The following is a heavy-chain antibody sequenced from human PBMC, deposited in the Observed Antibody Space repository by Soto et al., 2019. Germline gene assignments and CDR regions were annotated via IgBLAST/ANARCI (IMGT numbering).Heavy chain of an antibody. V-gene: IGHV4-39*01. CDR2: IYYSGST. CDR3: MLSSGWKDFDY. CDR1: GGSISSYD. J-gene: IGHJ4*02. Sequence: SETMSLTCTVSGGSISSYDWGGIRQPPGKGLEWIGNIYYSGSTYYNPSLKSRVTISVDTSKNQFSLKLSSVTAADTAVYYCMLSSGWKDFDYWGQGTLVTVSS. D-gene: IGHD3-22*01.